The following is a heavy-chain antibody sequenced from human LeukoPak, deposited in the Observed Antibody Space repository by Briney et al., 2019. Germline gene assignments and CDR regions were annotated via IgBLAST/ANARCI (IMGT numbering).Heavy chain of an antibody. D-gene: IGHD2-15*01. V-gene: IGHV3-23*01. CDR1: GFTFTSYA. CDR3: AKGYCSGGSCYFGAFDI. Sequence: PGGSLRLSCAASGFTFTSYAMSWVRQAPGKGLEWVSTISASGSTTYYADSVKGRFTISRDNSKNTLYLQVNSLRAEDTAVYYCAKGYCSGGSCYFGAFDIWGQGTMVTVSS. J-gene: IGHJ3*02. CDR2: ISASGSTT.